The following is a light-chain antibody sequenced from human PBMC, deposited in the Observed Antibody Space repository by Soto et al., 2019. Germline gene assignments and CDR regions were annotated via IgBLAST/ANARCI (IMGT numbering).Light chain of an antibody. CDR2: LNSDGSH. J-gene: IGLJ2*01. V-gene: IGLV4-69*01. CDR3: QTWDTGIRV. CDR1: SGHSNYV. Sequence: QPVLTQSPSASACLGASVKLTCTLSSGHSNYVIAWHQQQPEKGPRYLMKLNSDGSHSKGDGIPDRFSGSSSGAERYLTISSLQSEDEADYYCQTWDTGIRVFGGGTKVTVL.